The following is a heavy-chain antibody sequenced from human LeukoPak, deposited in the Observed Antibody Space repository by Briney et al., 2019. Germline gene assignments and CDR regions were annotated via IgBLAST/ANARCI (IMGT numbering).Heavy chain of an antibody. CDR2: IDYSKST. Sequence: SETLSLTCSVSGGSVSNRNYYWGWIRQPPGKGLEWIGSIDYSKSTYYNPSLKSRVTVSLDTSRNQFSLKLNSVTAADTAVYYCARHSPQRGHSYGYPFDSWGQGTLVTVSS. CDR1: GGSVSNRNYY. J-gene: IGHJ4*02. CDR3: ARHSPQRGHSYGYPFDS. V-gene: IGHV4-39*01. D-gene: IGHD5-18*01.